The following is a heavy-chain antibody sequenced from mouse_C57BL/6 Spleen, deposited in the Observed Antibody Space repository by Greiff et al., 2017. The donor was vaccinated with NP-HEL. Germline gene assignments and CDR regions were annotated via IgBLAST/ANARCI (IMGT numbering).Heavy chain of an antibody. D-gene: IGHD3-2*01. J-gene: IGHJ4*01. Sequence: VQLQQSGAELARPGASVKLSCKASGYTFTSYGISWVKQRTGQGLEWIGEIYPRSGNTYYNEKFKGKATLTADKSSSTAYMELRSLTSEDSEGYICATGGNYAMDYWGQGTSVTVSS. CDR1: GYTFTSYG. CDR2: IYPRSGNT. CDR3: ATGGNYAMDY. V-gene: IGHV1-81*01.